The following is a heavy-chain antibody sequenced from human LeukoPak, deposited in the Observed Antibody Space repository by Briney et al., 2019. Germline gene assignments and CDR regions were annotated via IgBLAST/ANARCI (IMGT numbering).Heavy chain of an antibody. CDR3: ARSDGSSSWYEFDY. J-gene: IGHJ4*02. CDR1: GYTFTNYT. V-gene: IGHV1-2*06. CDR2: INPNSGGT. Sequence: ASVKVSCKASGYTFTNYTLNWVRQAPGQGLEWMGRINPNSGGTNYAQKFQGRVTMTRDTSISTAYMELSRLRSDDTAVYYCARSDGSSSWYEFDYWGQGTLVTVSS. D-gene: IGHD6-13*01.